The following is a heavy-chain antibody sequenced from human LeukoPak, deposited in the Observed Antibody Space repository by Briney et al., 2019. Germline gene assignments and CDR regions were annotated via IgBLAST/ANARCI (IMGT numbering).Heavy chain of an antibody. CDR3: ARGATAWVHSDD. D-gene: IGHD1-26*01. V-gene: IGHV4-59*01. Sequence: SETLSLTCTVSGGSISSSYWSWIRQPPGKGLEWLGYIYHSGTTSYNPSLKRRVTISLDTPKNQFSLKLSSVTAADTAVYYCARGATAWVHSDDWGQGTLVTVSS. CDR1: GGSISSSY. CDR2: IYHSGTT. J-gene: IGHJ4*02.